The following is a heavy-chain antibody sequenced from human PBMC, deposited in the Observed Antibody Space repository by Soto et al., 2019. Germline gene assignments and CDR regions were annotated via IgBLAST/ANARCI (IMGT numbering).Heavy chain of an antibody. CDR3: ARAGSGFFNDVLDI. J-gene: IGHJ3*02. CDR1: GGSISSYY. CDR2: IYYTGST. Sequence: SETLSLTCSVSGGSISSYYWNWIRQPPGKGLEWIGFIYYTGSTYYNPSLKSRVSISVDTSENQFSLKVASVTTADTAVYYCARAGSGFFNDVLDIWGQGTMVTVS. D-gene: IGHD3-22*01. V-gene: IGHV4-59*01.